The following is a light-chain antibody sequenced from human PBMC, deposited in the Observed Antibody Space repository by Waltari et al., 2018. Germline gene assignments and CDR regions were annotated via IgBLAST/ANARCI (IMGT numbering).Light chain of an antibody. V-gene: IGKV1-5*03. Sequence: DIQMTQSPSTLSASVGHRVTSTCRASQSISSRLAWYQQKPGKAPKLLIYKASSLESGVPSRFSGSGSGTEFTLTISSLQPDDFATYYCQQYNSYSTFGQGTKVEIK. CDR3: QQYNSYST. J-gene: IGKJ1*01. CDR2: KAS. CDR1: QSISSR.